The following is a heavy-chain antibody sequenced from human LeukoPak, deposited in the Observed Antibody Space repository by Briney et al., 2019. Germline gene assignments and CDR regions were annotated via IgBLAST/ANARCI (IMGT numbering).Heavy chain of an antibody. CDR3: ARGLYSGSPRDAFDI. Sequence: GGSLRLSCAASGFTFSDYYMSWSRQAPGKGLEWVSYISSSSSYTNYADSVKGRFTISRDNAKNSLYLQMNSLRAEDTAVYYCARGLYSGSPRDAFDIWGQGTMVTVS. J-gene: IGHJ3*02. CDR1: GFTFSDYY. D-gene: IGHD5-12*01. CDR2: ISSSSSYT. V-gene: IGHV3-11*05.